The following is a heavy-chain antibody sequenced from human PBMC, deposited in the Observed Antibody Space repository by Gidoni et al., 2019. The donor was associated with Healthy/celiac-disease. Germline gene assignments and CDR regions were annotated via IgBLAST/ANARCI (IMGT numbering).Heavy chain of an antibody. CDR3: ATGVSRAWNDEGVGFDP. Sequence: QVQLVQSGAEVQKPGASVTVSCKVSGYTLTELSMHWVRQAPGKGLEWMGGFDPEDGETIYAQKFQGRVTMTEDTSTDTAYMELRSLRSEDTAVYYCATGVSRAWNDEGVGFDPWGQGTLVTVSS. V-gene: IGHV1-24*01. CDR1: GYTLTELS. D-gene: IGHD1-1*01. J-gene: IGHJ5*02. CDR2: FDPEDGET.